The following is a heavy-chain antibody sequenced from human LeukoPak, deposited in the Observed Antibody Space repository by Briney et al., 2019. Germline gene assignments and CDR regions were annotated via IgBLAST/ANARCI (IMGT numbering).Heavy chain of an antibody. CDR1: GFAFSTCG. CDR3: ARDAIVIRGMDV. D-gene: IGHD3-16*01. CDR2: IWYDGGNK. Sequence: GGSLRLSCAASGFAFSTCGMHWVRQAPGKGRAGVATIWYDGGNKYYADSVKGRFTTSRDNSRNTLFLQMNSLRAEDTAVYYCARDAIVIRGMDVWGQGTTVTVSS. J-gene: IGHJ6*02. V-gene: IGHV3-33*01.